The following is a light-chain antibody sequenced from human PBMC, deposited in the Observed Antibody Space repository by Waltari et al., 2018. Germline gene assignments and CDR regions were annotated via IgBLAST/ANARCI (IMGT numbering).Light chain of an antibody. J-gene: IGLJ2*01. CDR2: GKS. Sequence: QSVLTQPPSVSGAPGQRVTISCTGSSSNIGAGYDVDWYQQLPGTAPKLLISGKSIWPSGWPDRFSGSKAGTSASLAITGLQAEDEADYYCQSYDSSFVFGGGTKLTVL. CDR3: QSYDSSFV. V-gene: IGLV1-40*01. CDR1: SSNIGAGYD.